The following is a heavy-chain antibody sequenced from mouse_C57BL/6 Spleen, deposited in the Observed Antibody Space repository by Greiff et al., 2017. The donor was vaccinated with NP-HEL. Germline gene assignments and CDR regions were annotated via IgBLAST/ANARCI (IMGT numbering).Heavy chain of an antibody. Sequence: EVQLQQSGPELVKPGASVKMSCKASGYTFTDYNMHWVKQSHGKSLEWIGYINPNNGGTSYNQKFKGKATLTVNKSSSTAYMERRSLTSEDSAVYYWARKRGLITTVAHYAMDYWGQGTSVTVSS. CDR1: GYTFTDYN. D-gene: IGHD1-1*01. V-gene: IGHV1-22*01. J-gene: IGHJ4*01. CDR3: ARKRGLITTVAHYAMDY. CDR2: INPNNGGT.